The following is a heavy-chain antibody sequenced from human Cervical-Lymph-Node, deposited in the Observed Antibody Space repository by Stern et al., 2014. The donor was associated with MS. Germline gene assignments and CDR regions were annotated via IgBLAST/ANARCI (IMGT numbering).Heavy chain of an antibody. V-gene: IGHV2-5*02. CDR1: GFSLSTTGVA. J-gene: IGHJ5*02. Sequence: ITLKESGPTVVKPTQTLTLTCPFSGFSLSTTGVAVGWIRQPPGKALEWLALIYWDDDKRYSPSLRTRLTITKDTSKNQVVLTMTNMDPVDTGTYYCAHRRGVYGFYPWGQGTLVTVSS. CDR2: IYWDDDK. CDR3: AHRRGVYGFYP. D-gene: IGHD3-10*01.